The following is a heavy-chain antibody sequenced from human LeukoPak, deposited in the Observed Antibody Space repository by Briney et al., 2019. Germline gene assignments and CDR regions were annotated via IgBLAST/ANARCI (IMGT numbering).Heavy chain of an antibody. J-gene: IGHJ2*01. CDR1: GFTFSSYA. Sequence: GGSLRLSCAASGFTFSSYAMSWVRQAPGKGLEWVSAISGSGGSTYYADSVKGRFTISRDNSKNTLYLQMNSLRDEDTAVYYCAKVWAHDGSGNPYWHFDLWGRGTLVTVSS. CDR3: AKVWAHDGSGNPYWHFDL. CDR2: ISGSGGST. D-gene: IGHD3-10*01. V-gene: IGHV3-23*01.